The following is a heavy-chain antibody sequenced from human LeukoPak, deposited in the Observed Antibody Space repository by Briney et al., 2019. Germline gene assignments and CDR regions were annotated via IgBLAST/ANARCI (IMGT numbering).Heavy chain of an antibody. V-gene: IGHV3-21*01. Sequence: GGSLRLSCAASGFTFSSYAMSWVRQAPGKGLEWVSSISSTSSYIYYADSVKGRFTISRDNVKNSLYLHMNSLRAEDTAVYYCARGGCRGGDCYPAYYFDYWGQGTLVTASS. CDR1: GFTFSSYA. CDR2: ISSTSSYI. CDR3: ARGGCRGGDCYPAYYFDY. D-gene: IGHD2-21*02. J-gene: IGHJ4*02.